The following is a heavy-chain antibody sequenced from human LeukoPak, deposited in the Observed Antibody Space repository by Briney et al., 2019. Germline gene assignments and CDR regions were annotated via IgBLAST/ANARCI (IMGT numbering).Heavy chain of an antibody. V-gene: IGHV3-23*01. CDR1: GFPFSRFA. CDR3: ADMVRGVIVFGMGL. Sequence: GGSLRLSCAASGFPFSRFAMSWVRQAPGKGLEWVSGISIGGTSTYYADSVKGRFTISRDDSKNTLHLQLNSLRAEDTAVYYCADMVRGVIVFGMGLWGKGTTVT. CDR2: ISIGGTST. J-gene: IGHJ6*04. D-gene: IGHD3-10*01.